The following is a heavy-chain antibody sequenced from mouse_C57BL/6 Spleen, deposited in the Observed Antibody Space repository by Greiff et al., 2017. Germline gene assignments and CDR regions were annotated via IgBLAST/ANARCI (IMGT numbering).Heavy chain of an antibody. CDR3: ASQRDYAMDY. V-gene: IGHV14-2*01. CDR2: IDPEDGET. J-gene: IGHJ4*01. CDR1: GFNIKDYY. Sequence: EVKLQESGAELVKPGASVKLSCTASGFNIKDYYMHWVKQRTEQGLEWIGRIDPEDGETKYAPTFQGKATMTAYTSSNTAYRQLSSLTSEDTAVYYCASQRDYAMDYWGQGTSVTVSS.